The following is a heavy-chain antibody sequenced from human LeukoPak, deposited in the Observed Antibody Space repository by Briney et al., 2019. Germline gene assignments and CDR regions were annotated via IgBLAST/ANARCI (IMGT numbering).Heavy chain of an antibody. CDR3: ARDGTSYMGSGWYYFDY. D-gene: IGHD3-22*01. Sequence: SETLSLTCTVSGGSISSYYWSWIRQPPGKGLEWIGYIYYSGSTNYNPSLKSRVTISVDTSKNQFSLKLSSLRSEDTAVYYCARDGTSYMGSGWYYFDYWGQGTLVTVSS. CDR2: IYYSGST. V-gene: IGHV4-59*01. J-gene: IGHJ4*02. CDR1: GGSISSYY.